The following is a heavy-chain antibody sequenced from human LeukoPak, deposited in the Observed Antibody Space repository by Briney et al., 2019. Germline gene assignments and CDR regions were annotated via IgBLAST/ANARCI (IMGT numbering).Heavy chain of an antibody. Sequence: GASVKVSCKASGYTFTGYYMHWVRQAPGQGLEWMGWINPNSGGTSYAQKFQGRVTMTRDTSISTAYMELSRLRSDDTAVYYCARDPAPPLRFLELSGSPLAFDIWGQGTMVTVSS. J-gene: IGHJ3*02. D-gene: IGHD3-3*01. V-gene: IGHV1-2*02. CDR3: ARDPAPPLRFLELSGSPLAFDI. CDR1: GYTFTGYY. CDR2: INPNSGGT.